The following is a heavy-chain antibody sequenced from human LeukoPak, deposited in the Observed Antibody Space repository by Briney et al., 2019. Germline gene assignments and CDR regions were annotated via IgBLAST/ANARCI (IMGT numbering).Heavy chain of an antibody. CDR3: AREVDGSGSYYPNWFDP. Sequence: GGSLRLSCAVSGFPVSSNYMSWVRQAPGKGLECVSVIYSGGSTDYADSVKGRFISSRHNSKNTLYLQMNSLRAEDTAVYYCAREVDGSGSYYPNWFDPWGQGTLVTVSS. CDR2: IYSGGST. V-gene: IGHV3-53*04. D-gene: IGHD3-10*01. J-gene: IGHJ5*02. CDR1: GFPVSSNY.